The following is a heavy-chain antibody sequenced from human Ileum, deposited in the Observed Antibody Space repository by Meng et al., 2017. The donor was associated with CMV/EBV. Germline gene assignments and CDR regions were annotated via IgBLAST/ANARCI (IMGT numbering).Heavy chain of an antibody. V-gene: IGHV3-30*04. Sequence: GESLKISCAASGFSFSTFAMHWVRQAPGRGLEWLSVISMEGNRQYYRDSTKGRFTISRDNSKNTLYLEINSLRAEDTAVYYCVREKGPREALDNWGQGTLVTVSS. CDR3: VREKGPREALDN. CDR2: ISMEGNRQ. CDR1: GFSFSTFA. J-gene: IGHJ4*02.